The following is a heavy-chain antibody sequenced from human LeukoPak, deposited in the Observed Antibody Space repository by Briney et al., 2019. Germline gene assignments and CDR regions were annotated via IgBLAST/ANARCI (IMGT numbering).Heavy chain of an antibody. CDR3: ARGGNSYYFDY. CDR2: INPKRGGT. CDR1: GYTFTGYY. J-gene: IGHJ4*02. V-gene: IGHV1-2*06. D-gene: IGHD4-23*01. Sequence: ASVKVSCKASGYTFTGYYMHRVRQAPGQGLEWMGRINPKRGGTNYAPEFHGRANKAWDNTNSTAYMEVSRLRSDDTAVYYCARGGNSYYFDYWGEGTLVTVS.